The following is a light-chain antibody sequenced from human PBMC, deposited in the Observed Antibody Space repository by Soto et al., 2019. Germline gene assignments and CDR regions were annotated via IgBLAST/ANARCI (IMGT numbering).Light chain of an antibody. CDR1: SIDVGRYSY. V-gene: IGLV2-11*01. J-gene: IGLJ1*01. Sequence: QSALTQPLSVSGSPGESVSISCTGTSIDVGRYSYVSWYQQHPGKDPKLMIYDVRERPSGVPDRFSGSKSGNTASLTISGLKAEDHADYYWSQSEGTDAGVFGNGKKVTVL. CDR3: SQSEGTDAGV. CDR2: DVR.